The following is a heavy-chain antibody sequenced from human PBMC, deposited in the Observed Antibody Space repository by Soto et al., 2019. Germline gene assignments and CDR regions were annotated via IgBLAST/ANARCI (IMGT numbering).Heavy chain of an antibody. CDR2: IYYSGST. Sequence: PSETLSLTWTVSGGSISSYYWSWIRQPPGKGLEWIGYIYYSGSTNYNPSLKSRVTISVDTSKNQFSLKLSSVTAADTAVYYCGRVAVAGIPPSEFYGMDVWGQGTTVTVSS. D-gene: IGHD6-19*01. V-gene: IGHV4-59*01. J-gene: IGHJ6*02. CDR3: GRVAVAGIPPSEFYGMDV. CDR1: GGSISSYY.